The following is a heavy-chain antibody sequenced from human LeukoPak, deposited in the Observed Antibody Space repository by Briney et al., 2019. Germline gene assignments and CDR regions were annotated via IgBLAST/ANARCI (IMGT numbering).Heavy chain of an antibody. CDR1: GFIFSSYW. Sequence: GGSLRLSCAASGFIFSSYWMGWVRQAPGKGLEWVANIKRDGSERYYVDSVKGRFTISRDNAQNSLYMQMNSLRDEDTGVYYCARDKEAAVDFWSGYYPLWGQGTLVTVSS. J-gene: IGHJ4*02. CDR2: IKRDGSER. D-gene: IGHD3-3*01. V-gene: IGHV3-7*01. CDR3: ARDKEAAVDFWSGYYPL.